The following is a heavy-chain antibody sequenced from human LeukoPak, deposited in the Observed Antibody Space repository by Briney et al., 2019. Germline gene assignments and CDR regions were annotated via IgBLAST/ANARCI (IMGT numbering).Heavy chain of an antibody. J-gene: IGHJ4*02. D-gene: IGHD3-10*01. CDR2: ICGDGAQ. V-gene: IGHV3-23*01. CDR1: EFSLSSYD. CDR3: AKGPNFGSWRAVDY. Sequence: GASLRLPCAASEFSLSSYDMSWARQPLEKGLEWVSSICGDGAQFYPDSRKGRFTISRDESKNALYLQMGSLRANDTAIYYCAKGPNFGSWRAVDYWGQGSLVTVSS.